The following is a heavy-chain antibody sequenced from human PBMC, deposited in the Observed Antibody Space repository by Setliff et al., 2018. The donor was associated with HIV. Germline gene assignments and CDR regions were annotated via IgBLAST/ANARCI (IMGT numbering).Heavy chain of an antibody. D-gene: IGHD3-10*01. CDR2: INPNSGGT. CDR1: GDTFAGYY. Sequence: ASVKVSCKASGDTFAGYYFHWLRQAPGQGLEWMGRINPNSGGTNYAQKFRGRVTMTRDTSISTVYMDLSSLASDDTAVYYCARSVLLWFGELHFDYWGQGTLVTVSS. J-gene: IGHJ4*02. V-gene: IGHV1-2*06. CDR3: ARSVLLWFGELHFDY.